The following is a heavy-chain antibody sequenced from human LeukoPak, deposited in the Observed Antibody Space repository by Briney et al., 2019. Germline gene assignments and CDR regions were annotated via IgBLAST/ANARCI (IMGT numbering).Heavy chain of an antibody. D-gene: IGHD3-22*01. Sequence: GGSLRLSCAASGFTFSSYSMNWVRQAPGKGLEWVSYISSSSSTIYYADSVKGRFTISRDNAKNSLYPQMNSLRAEDTAVYYCAKGAYYDSSSIDYWGQGTLVTVSS. CDR2: ISSSSSTI. J-gene: IGHJ4*02. CDR3: AKGAYYDSSSIDY. CDR1: GFTFSSYS. V-gene: IGHV3-48*04.